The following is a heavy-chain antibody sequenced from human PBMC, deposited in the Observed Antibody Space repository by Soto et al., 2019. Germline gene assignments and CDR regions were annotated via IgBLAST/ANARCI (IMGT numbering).Heavy chain of an antibody. CDR2: VYYSGST. D-gene: IGHD3-9*01. Sequence: ALETLSLTCPVSGGSRISSSYYWGWVRPPPGKGLEWIGSVYYSGSTYYNPSLESRVTISVDKSKNQFSLKLMSLSAADTAVYYCGSLEGLATISYYFDYWGQGALVTVSS. CDR1: GGSRISSSYY. CDR3: GSLEGLATISYYFDY. J-gene: IGHJ4*02. V-gene: IGHV4-39*01.